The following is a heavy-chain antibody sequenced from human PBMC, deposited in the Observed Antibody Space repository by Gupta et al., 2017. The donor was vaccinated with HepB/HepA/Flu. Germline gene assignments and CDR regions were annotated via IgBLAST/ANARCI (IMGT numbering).Heavy chain of an antibody. J-gene: IGHJ4*02. CDR1: GGSLSSSRYY. D-gene: IGHD6-13*01. CDR2: IYYSGST. CDR3: ARPSIAAAGSFYFDY. V-gene: IGHV4-39*01. Sequence: QLQLQESGPGLVTPSETLSLTCTVSGGSLSSSRYYWGWIRQPPGKGLEWIGSIYYSGSTYYNPSLKSRVTISVDTSKNQFSLKLSSVTAADTAGYYCARPSIAAAGSFYFDYWGQGTLVTVSS.